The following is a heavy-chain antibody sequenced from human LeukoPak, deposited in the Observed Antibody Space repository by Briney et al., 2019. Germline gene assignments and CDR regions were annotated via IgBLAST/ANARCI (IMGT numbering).Heavy chain of an antibody. J-gene: IGHJ4*02. CDR1: GGSVSSGSYY. D-gene: IGHD1-26*01. CDR2: IYYSGST. CDR3: ARGYSGSYLEGAYFDY. Sequence: ASETLSLTCTVSGGSVSSGSYYWSWIRQPPGKGLEWIGYIYYSGSTNYNPSLKSRVTISVDTSKNQFSLKLGSVTAADTAVYYCARGYSGSYLEGAYFDYWGQGTLVTVSS. V-gene: IGHV4-61*01.